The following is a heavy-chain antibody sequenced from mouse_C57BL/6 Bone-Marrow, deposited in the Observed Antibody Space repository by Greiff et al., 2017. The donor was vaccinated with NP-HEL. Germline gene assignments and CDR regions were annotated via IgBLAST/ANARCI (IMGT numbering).Heavy chain of an antibody. J-gene: IGHJ1*03. V-gene: IGHV7-3*01. Sequence: EVKLMESGGGLVQPGGSLSLSCAASGFTFTDYYMSWVRQPPGTALEWLGFIRNKANGYTTEYSASVKGRFTISRDNSQSILYLQMNALRAEDSATYYCARFPNWYFDVWGTGTTVTVSS. CDR1: GFTFTDYY. CDR2: IRNKANGYTT. CDR3: ARFPNWYFDV.